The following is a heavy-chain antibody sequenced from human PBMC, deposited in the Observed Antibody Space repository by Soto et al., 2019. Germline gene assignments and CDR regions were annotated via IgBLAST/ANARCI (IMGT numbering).Heavy chain of an antibody. D-gene: IGHD1-26*01. Sequence: PSETLSLTCAVYGGSFSGYYWSWIRQPPGKGLEWIGEINHSGSTNYNPSLKSRVTISVDTSKNQFSLKLSSVTAADTAVYYCARDVRGGDYSYYGMDVWGQGTTVT. CDR1: GGSFSGYY. CDR3: ARDVRGGDYSYYGMDV. J-gene: IGHJ6*02. CDR2: INHSGST. V-gene: IGHV4-34*01.